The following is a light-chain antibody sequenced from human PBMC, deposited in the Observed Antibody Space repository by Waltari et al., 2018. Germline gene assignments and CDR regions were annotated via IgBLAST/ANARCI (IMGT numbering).Light chain of an antibody. V-gene: IGKV4-1*01. CDR1: QTILSSSNNKNS. Sequence: DIVMTQSPDSLAVSLGERATIHCKSSQTILSSSNNKNSLVWYQQKPGQPPKMLIYWASTRASGVPDRFSGSGSGTDFTLTISSLQAEDVAVYYCQQYSNTPHTFGGGTKVEIK. CDR2: WAS. J-gene: IGKJ4*01. CDR3: QQYSNTPHT.